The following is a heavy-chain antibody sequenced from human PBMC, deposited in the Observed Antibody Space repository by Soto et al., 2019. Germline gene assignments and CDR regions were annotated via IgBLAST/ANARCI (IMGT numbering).Heavy chain of an antibody. CDR1: GFTFSSYS. V-gene: IGHV3-21*01. Sequence: GGSLRLSCAASGFTFSSYSMNWVRQAPGKGLEWVSSISSSSSYIYYADSVKGRFTISRDNAKNSLYLQMNSLRAEDTAVYYCARWASSMGTHDWGQGTLVTVSS. CDR3: ARWASSMGTHD. J-gene: IGHJ4*02. CDR2: ISSSSSYI.